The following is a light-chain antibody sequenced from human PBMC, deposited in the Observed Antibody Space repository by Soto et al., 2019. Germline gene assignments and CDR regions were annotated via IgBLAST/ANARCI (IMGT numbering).Light chain of an antibody. CDR1: QSVSSY. V-gene: IGKV3-11*01. J-gene: IGKJ3*01. CDR2: DAS. CDR3: QQYNNWQLT. Sequence: EIVLTQSPATLSLSPGERATLSCRASQSVSSYLAWYQQKPGQAPRLLIYDASNRATGIPARFSGSGSGTDFTLTISSLEPEDFAVYYCQQYNNWQLTFGPGTKVDIK.